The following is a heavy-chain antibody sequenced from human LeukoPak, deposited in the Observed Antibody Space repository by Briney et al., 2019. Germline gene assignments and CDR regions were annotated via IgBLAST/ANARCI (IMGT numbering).Heavy chain of an antibody. V-gene: IGHV1-2*02. J-gene: IGHJ4*02. CDR1: GYTFTGYY. CDR3: AISSSWSFDY. CDR2: INPKSGST. D-gene: IGHD6-13*01. Sequence: ASVTVSCTASGYTFTGYYMHWVRQPPAQGLEWMGWINPKSGSTNYAQKFQGGVTMTRDTSISTAYMELSRLRSDDTAVYYCAISSSWSFDYWGQGTLVTVSS.